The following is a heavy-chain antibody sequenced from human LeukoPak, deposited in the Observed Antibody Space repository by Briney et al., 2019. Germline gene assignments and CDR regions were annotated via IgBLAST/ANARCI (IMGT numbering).Heavy chain of an antibody. CDR2: IYPGDSDT. V-gene: IGHV5-51*01. CDR1: GYTFTSYC. Sequence: GESLKISCKGSGYTFTSYCIGWVRQMPGKGLEWMGIIYPGDSDTGYSPSFQGQVTISADKSISTAYLQWSSLKASDTVMYYCAGRPIAAASAFDIWGQGTMVTVSS. J-gene: IGHJ3*02. D-gene: IGHD6-13*01. CDR3: AGRPIAAASAFDI.